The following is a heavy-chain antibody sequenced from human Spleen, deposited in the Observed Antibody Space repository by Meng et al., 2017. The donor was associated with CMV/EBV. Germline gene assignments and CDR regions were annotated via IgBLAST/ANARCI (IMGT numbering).Heavy chain of an antibody. V-gene: IGHV2-5*02. J-gene: IGHJ4*02. D-gene: IGHD3-22*01. CDR2: IYWDDDK. Sequence: IPFNEYGPTLVKPTQTLTLTCTFSGFSLSTSGVGVGWIRQPPGKALEWLALIYWDDDKRYSPSLKSRLTITKDTSKNQVVLTMTNMDPVDTATYYCALTYYYDSSGYYYGYWGQGTLVTVSS. CDR3: ALTYYYDSSGYYYGY. CDR1: GFSLSTSGVG.